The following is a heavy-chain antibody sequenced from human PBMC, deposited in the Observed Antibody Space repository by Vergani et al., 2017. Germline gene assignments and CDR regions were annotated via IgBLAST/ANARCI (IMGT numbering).Heavy chain of an antibody. Sequence: EVQLVESGGGLVQPGRSLRLSCAASGFTFDDYAMHWVRQAPGKGLEWVSSISSSSSYIYYADSVKGRFTISRDNAKNSLYLQLNSLRAEDTAVYYCARGRRIAAAAFDYWGQGSLVTVSS. J-gene: IGHJ4*02. CDR1: GFTFDDYA. CDR3: ARGRRIAAAAFDY. V-gene: IGHV3-21*01. CDR2: ISSSSSYI. D-gene: IGHD6-13*01.